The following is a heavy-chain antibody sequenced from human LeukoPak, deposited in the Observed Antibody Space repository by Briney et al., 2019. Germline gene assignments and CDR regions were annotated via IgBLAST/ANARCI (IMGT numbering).Heavy chain of an antibody. Sequence: SVKVSCKASGYTFTGYYMHWVRQAPGQGLGWMGRIIPILGIANYAQKFQGRVTITADKSTSTAYMGLSSLRSEDTAVYYCASERQSYYDSSGYYRCFDYWGQGTLVTVSS. V-gene: IGHV1-69*04. CDR1: GYTFTGYY. CDR2: IIPILGIA. D-gene: IGHD3-22*01. CDR3: ASERQSYYDSSGYYRCFDY. J-gene: IGHJ4*02.